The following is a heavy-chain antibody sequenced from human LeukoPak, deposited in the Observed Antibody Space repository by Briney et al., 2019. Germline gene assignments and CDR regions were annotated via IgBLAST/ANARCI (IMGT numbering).Heavy chain of an antibody. Sequence: GGSLRLSCAASGFTFSSYAMSWVRQAPGKGLEWVSAISGSGGSTYYADSVKGRFTISRDNSKNTLYLQMNSLRAEDTAVYYCARGILYYYDSSGYSVFDYWGQGTLVTVSS. CDR2: ISGSGGST. CDR1: GFTFSSYA. J-gene: IGHJ4*02. CDR3: ARGILYYYDSSGYSVFDY. D-gene: IGHD3-22*01. V-gene: IGHV3-23*01.